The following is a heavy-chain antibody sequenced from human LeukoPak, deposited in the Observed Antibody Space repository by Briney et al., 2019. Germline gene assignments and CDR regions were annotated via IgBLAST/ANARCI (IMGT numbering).Heavy chain of an antibody. D-gene: IGHD3-22*01. Sequence: GESLKISCKGSGYSFTSYWIGWVRQMPGKGLEWMGIIYPGDSDTRYSPSFQGQVTISADKSTSTAYLQWSSLKASDTAMYYCARVHDSSGRLFDYWGQGTLVTVSS. CDR2: IYPGDSDT. CDR1: GYSFTSYW. CDR3: ARVHDSSGRLFDY. J-gene: IGHJ4*02. V-gene: IGHV5-51*01.